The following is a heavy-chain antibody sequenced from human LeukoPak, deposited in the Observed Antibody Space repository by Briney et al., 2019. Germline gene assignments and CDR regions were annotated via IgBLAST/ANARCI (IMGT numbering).Heavy chain of an antibody. D-gene: IGHD3-9*01. CDR2: INHSGST. CDR3: ARKFGTYYDILTGYNWFDP. Sequence: PSETLSLTYAVYGGSFSGYYWSWIRQPPGKGLEWIGEINHSGSTNYNPSLKSRVTISVDTSKNQFSLKLSSVTAADTAVYYCARKFGTYYDILTGYNWFDPWGQGTLVTVSS. CDR1: GGSFSGYY. V-gene: IGHV4-34*01. J-gene: IGHJ5*02.